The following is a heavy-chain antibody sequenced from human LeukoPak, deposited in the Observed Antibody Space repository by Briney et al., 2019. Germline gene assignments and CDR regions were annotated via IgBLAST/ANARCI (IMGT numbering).Heavy chain of an antibody. Sequence: SQTLSLTCAISGDSVSSNSVAWNWIRQSPTRGPEWLGRTYYWSKWYIDYADSVKSRITISPDTSKNQFSLQLNSMTPEDTAIYYCARGRVSAFDIWGQGTMVTVSS. CDR2: TYYWSKWYI. CDR1: GDSVSSNSVA. D-gene: IGHD2-8*01. CDR3: ARGRVSAFDI. V-gene: IGHV6-1*01. J-gene: IGHJ3*02.